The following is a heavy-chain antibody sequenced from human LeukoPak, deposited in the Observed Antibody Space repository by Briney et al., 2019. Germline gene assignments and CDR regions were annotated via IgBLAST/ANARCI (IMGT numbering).Heavy chain of an antibody. CDR3: ARDLVVTLGSWFDP. J-gene: IGHJ5*02. CDR1: GGSISSYY. CDR2: IYYSGST. Sequence: SETLSLTCTVSGGSISSYYWSWIRQPPGKGLEWIGYIYYSGSTNYNPSLKGRVTISVDTSKNQFSLKLSSVTAADTAVYYCARDLVVTLGSWFDPWGQGTLVTVSS. V-gene: IGHV4-59*01. D-gene: IGHD2-2*01.